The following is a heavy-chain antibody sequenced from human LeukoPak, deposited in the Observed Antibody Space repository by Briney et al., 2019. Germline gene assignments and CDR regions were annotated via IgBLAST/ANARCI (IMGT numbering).Heavy chain of an antibody. Sequence: GGSLRLSCAVSGFTLGNYAMSWVRQTPGKGLEWVSVTSGSGKITSHAESVKGRFTISRDNSNNAVYLQMDSLRAEDTAIYHCARDRLQHCIRASCYLVYYDFLGFEIWRQGTMVTVSS. J-gene: IGHJ3*02. CDR2: TSGSGKIT. CDR1: GFTLGNYA. V-gene: IGHV3-23*01. D-gene: IGHD2-2*01. CDR3: ARDRLQHCIRASCYLVYYDFLGFEI.